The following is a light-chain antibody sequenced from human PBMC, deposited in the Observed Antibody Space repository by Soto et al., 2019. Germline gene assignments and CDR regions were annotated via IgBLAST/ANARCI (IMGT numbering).Light chain of an antibody. Sequence: EIMITQSPPTLCVYTGARATLSCRASQSVSSTLAWYQQKPGQAPRLLIYGASTRATGIPARFSGSGSGTEFTLTISSLQSEDFAVYYCQQYNNWPLSFGGGTKVDIK. V-gene: IGKV3-15*01. CDR3: QQYNNWPLS. CDR1: QSVSST. CDR2: GAS. J-gene: IGKJ4*01.